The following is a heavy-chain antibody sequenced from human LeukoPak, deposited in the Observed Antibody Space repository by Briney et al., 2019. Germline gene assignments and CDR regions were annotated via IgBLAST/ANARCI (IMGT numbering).Heavy chain of an antibody. CDR3: ARGLYYYGTDAFDI. Sequence: PGGSLRLSCAASGFTFDDYSMNWVRQAPGRGLEWVSSISASGNYIYYADSVKGRFTISRDSAENSLYLQMSSLGAEDTAVYYCARGLYYYGTDAFDIWGQGTMVTVS. D-gene: IGHD3-16*01. CDR2: ISASGNYI. V-gene: IGHV3-21*01. CDR1: GFTFDDYS. J-gene: IGHJ3*02.